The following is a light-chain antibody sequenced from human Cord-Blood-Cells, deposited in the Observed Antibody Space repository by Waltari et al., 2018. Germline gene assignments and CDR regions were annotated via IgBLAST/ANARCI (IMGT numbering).Light chain of an antibody. CDR3: QQYYSYPT. CDR2: AAS. Sequence: AIRMTQSPSSFSASTGDRVTITCRASQGISSYLAWYQQKPGKAPKLLIYAASTLQSGVPSRFSGSGSGTDFTLTISCLQSEDFATYYCQQYYSYPTF. CDR1: QGISSY. V-gene: IGKV1-8*01. J-gene: IGKJ1*01.